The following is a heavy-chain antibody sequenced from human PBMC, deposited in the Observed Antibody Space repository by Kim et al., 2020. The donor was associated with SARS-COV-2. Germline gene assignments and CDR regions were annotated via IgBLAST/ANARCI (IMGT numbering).Heavy chain of an antibody. J-gene: IGHJ6*02. Sequence: RFTISRDNAKNSLYLQMNSLRAEDTALYYCAKDGGATVTTTWGYYYGMDVWGQGTTVTVSS. V-gene: IGHV3-9*01. CDR3: AKDGGATVTTTWGYYYGMDV. D-gene: IGHD4-17*01.